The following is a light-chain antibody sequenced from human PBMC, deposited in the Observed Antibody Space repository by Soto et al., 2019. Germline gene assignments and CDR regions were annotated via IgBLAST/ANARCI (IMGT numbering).Light chain of an antibody. CDR1: QSVSSSY. CDR3: QQYGSSPSSA. Sequence: EIVLTQSPGTLSLSPGERTTLSCRASQSVSSSYLAWYQQKPGQDPRLLIYGASSRATGIPDRFSGSGSGTDFTLTVSRLEPEDFAVYYCQQYGSSPSSAFGGGTKGEIK. J-gene: IGKJ4*01. CDR2: GAS. V-gene: IGKV3-20*01.